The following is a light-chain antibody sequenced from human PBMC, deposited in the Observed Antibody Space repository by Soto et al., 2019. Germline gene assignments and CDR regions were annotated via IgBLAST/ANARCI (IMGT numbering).Light chain of an antibody. V-gene: IGKV3-15*01. J-gene: IGKJ4*01. CDR1: QSVSTN. Sequence: ETVMTQSPATLSVSPGERATLSCGASQSVSTNLAWYQQKPVQVPRLLIYGASTRASDIPARFSGSGSGTEFTLTISSLHSEDFAVYYCQQYNEWPLTFGGGTKVEIE. CDR2: GAS. CDR3: QQYNEWPLT.